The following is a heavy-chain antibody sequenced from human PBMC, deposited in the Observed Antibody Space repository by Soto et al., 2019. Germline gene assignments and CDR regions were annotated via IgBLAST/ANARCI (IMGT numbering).Heavy chain of an antibody. CDR1: GFTFSSYA. V-gene: IGHV3-30-3*01. D-gene: IGHD3-10*01. CDR3: ARPRGDGYNYYHYGMDV. J-gene: IGHJ6*02. CDR2: ISYDGSNK. Sequence: GGSLRLSCAASGFTFSSYAMHWVRQAPGKGLEWVAVISYDGSNKYYADSVKGRFTISRDNSKNTLYLQMNSLRAEDTAVYYCARPRGDGYNYYHYGMDVWGQGTTVTVSS.